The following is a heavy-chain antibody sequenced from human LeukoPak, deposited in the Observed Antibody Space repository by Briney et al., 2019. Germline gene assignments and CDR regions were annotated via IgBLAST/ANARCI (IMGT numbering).Heavy chain of an antibody. D-gene: IGHD3-22*01. CDR3: ARGLSDSSGYYYGGRFDP. Sequence: SQTLFLTCAVSGGSISRYSWSWIRQPPGKGQEWKGYISYSKSTNYNPSLKSRVTTPGDTSKNQYSLQLSSVTAAEQAVYYCARGLSDSSGYYYGGRFDPWGREPWSPSPQ. CDR2: ISYSKST. CDR1: GGSISRYS. J-gene: IGHJ5*02. V-gene: IGHV4-59*01.